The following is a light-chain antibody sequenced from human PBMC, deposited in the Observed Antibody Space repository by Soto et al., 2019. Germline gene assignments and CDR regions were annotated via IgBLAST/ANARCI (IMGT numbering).Light chain of an antibody. V-gene: IGLV2-14*03. CDR2: DVS. CDR3: SSYTPSRTLVI. J-gene: IGLJ2*01. CDR1: SSDVGGYKY. Sequence: QSALTQPASVSGSPGQSITISCTGTSSDVGGYKYVSWYQQHPGKAPKVMIYDVSNRPSGVSNRFSGSKSGNTASLTISGLQAEDEADYYCSSYTPSRTLVIFGGGTQLTVL.